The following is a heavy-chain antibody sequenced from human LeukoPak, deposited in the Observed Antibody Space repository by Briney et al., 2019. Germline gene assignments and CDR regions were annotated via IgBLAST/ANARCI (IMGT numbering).Heavy chain of an antibody. Sequence: SETLSLTCAVYGGSFSGYYWSWIRQPPGKGLEWIGQINHSGSTNYNPSLKSRVPISVDPSKNQFSLKLSSVTAAATAVYYCARGYYGSGKPRNYYYYYGMDVWGKGPTVTVSS. V-gene: IGHV4-34*01. D-gene: IGHD3-10*01. CDR2: INHSGST. CDR1: GGSFSGYY. CDR3: ARGYYGSGKPRNYYYYYGMDV. J-gene: IGHJ6*04.